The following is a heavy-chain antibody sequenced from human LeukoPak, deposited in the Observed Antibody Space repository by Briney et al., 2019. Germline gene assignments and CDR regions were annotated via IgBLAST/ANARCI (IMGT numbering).Heavy chain of an antibody. CDR3: AIMRLGYYDSSGYKRYYFDY. Sequence: SQTLSLTCTVSGGSISSRSYYWSWIRQHPGQGLEWIGYIYYSGSTYYNPSLKSRVTISVDTSKNQFSLKLSSVTAADTAVYYCAIMRLGYYDSSGYKRYYFDYWGQGTLVTVSS. CDR2: IYYSGST. CDR1: GGSISSRSYY. J-gene: IGHJ4*02. D-gene: IGHD3-22*01. V-gene: IGHV4-31*03.